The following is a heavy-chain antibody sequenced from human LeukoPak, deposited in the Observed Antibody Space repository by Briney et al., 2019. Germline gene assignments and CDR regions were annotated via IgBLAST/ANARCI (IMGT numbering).Heavy chain of an antibody. CDR2: ISSSSSYI. D-gene: IGHD2-2*01. Sequence: PGRSLRLSCAASGFTFSSYSMNWVRQAPGKGLEWVSSISSSSSYIYYADSVKGRFTISRDNAKNSLYLQMNSLRAEDTAVYYCARDPAMSRDYWGQGTLVTVSS. V-gene: IGHV3-21*01. CDR1: GFTFSSYS. J-gene: IGHJ4*02. CDR3: ARDPAMSRDY.